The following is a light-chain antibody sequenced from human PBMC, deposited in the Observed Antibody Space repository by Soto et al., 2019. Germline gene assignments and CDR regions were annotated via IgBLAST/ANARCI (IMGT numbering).Light chain of an antibody. Sequence: EIVLTQSPGTLSLSPGERATLSCRASQSVSSSYLAWYQQKPGQAPRLLIYGASSRATGIPDRFSGSGSGTDFTLTISRLEPEDFAVYYCQRYGSSPFTFGPGTKVDI. CDR2: GAS. CDR3: QRYGSSPFT. J-gene: IGKJ3*01. CDR1: QSVSSSY. V-gene: IGKV3-20*01.